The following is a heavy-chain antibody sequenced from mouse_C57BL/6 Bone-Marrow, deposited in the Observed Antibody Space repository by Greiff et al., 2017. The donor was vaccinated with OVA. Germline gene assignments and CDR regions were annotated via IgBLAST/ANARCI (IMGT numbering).Heavy chain of an antibody. J-gene: IGHJ2*01. D-gene: IGHD3-2*02. CDR1: GYTFTDYY. CDR3: ARQLRLREVDY. Sequence: EVQLQQSGPELVKPGASVKISCKASGYTFTDYYMNWVKQSHGKSLEWIGDINPNNGGTSYNQKFKGKATLTVDKSSSTAYMELRSLTSEDSAVYYCARQLRLREVDYWGQGTTLTVSS. CDR2: INPNNGGT. V-gene: IGHV1-26*01.